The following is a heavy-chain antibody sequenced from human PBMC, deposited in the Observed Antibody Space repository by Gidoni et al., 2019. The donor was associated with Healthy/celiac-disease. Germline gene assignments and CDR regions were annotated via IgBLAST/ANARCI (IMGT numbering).Heavy chain of an antibody. J-gene: IGHJ4*02. V-gene: IGHV3-49*04. D-gene: IGHD3-3*01. CDR3: TRDPKYDFWSGFPRDY. Sequence: EVQLVESGGGLVQPGRSLRLSCPASGFTLGAYAMSWVRQAPGKGLEWVGFIRSKAYGGTTEYAASVKGRFTISRDDSKSIAYLQMNSLKTEDTAVYYCTRDPKYDFWSGFPRDYWGQGTLVTVSS. CDR1: GFTLGAYA. CDR2: IRSKAYGGTT.